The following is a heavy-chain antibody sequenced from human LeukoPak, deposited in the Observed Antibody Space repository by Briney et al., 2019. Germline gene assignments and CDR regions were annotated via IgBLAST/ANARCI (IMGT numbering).Heavy chain of an antibody. J-gene: IGHJ3*02. Sequence: PSQTLSLTCTVSGGSISSGGYYWSWIRQHPGKGLEWIGYNYYSGSTYYNPSLKSRVTISVDTSKNQFSLKLSSVTAADTAVYYCARAPRIAAAFYDAFDIWGQGTMVTVSS. CDR2: NYYSGST. D-gene: IGHD6-13*01. V-gene: IGHV4-31*03. CDR3: ARAPRIAAAFYDAFDI. CDR1: GGSISSGGYY.